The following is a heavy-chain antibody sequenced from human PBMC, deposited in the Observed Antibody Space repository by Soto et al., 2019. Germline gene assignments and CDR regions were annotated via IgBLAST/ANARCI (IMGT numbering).Heavy chain of an antibody. D-gene: IGHD2-15*01. CDR3: ARAGWYRFDY. Sequence: EVQLVESGGDLVQPGGSLRLSCAASGFTFGSYWMHWVRQALGKGLVWVSRINSDGSTTNYGDSVKGRFTISRDNAKSTLYLQMNSLRAEDTAVYYCARAGWYRFDYWGQGTLLTVSS. CDR1: GFTFGSYW. CDR2: INSDGSTT. J-gene: IGHJ4*02. V-gene: IGHV3-74*01.